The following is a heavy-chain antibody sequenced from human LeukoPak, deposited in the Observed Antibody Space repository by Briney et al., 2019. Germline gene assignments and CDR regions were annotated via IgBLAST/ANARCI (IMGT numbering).Heavy chain of an antibody. V-gene: IGHV7-4-1*02. Sequence: AASVKVSCKASGYTFTNHAINWVRQAPGQGLEYMGWIDTNTGNPSYAQALTGRLVFSLDTSVSTAYLEIRSLKAEDSAVYFCARRSMVQHMDVWGKGTTVIVSS. J-gene: IGHJ6*03. CDR2: IDTNTGNP. CDR1: GYTFTNHA. D-gene: IGHD3-10*01. CDR3: ARRSMVQHMDV.